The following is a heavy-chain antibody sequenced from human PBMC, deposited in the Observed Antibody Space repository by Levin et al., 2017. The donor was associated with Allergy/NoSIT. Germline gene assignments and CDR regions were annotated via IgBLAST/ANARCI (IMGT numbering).Heavy chain of an antibody. V-gene: IGHV4-34*01. Sequence: KSSETLSLTCAVYGGSFSGYYWSWIRQPPGKGLEWIGEINHSGSTNYNPSLKSRVTISVDTSKNQFSLKLSSVTAADTAVYYCAERGLYCSGGSCGRRGFDPWGQGTLVTVSS. J-gene: IGHJ5*02. CDR1: GGSFSGYY. CDR3: AERGLYCSGGSCGRRGFDP. CDR2: INHSGST. D-gene: IGHD2-15*01.